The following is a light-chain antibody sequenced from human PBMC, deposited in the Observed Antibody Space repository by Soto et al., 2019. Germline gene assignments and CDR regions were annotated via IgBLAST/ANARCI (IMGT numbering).Light chain of an antibody. CDR2: GNS. Sequence: QSAVTQPPSVSAAPGQKVTISCTGSSSNIGAGYDVHWYQQLPGTAPKLLIYGNSNRPSGVPDRFSGSKSGTSASLAITGLQAEDEADYYCQSYDSSFYGFGTGTKVTVL. CDR3: QSYDSSFYG. J-gene: IGLJ1*01. CDR1: SSNIGAGYD. V-gene: IGLV1-40*02.